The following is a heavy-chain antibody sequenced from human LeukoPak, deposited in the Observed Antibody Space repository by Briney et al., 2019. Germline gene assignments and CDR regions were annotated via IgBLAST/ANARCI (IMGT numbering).Heavy chain of an antibody. V-gene: IGHV3-33*01. D-gene: IGHD3-22*01. CDR2: IWYDGSNK. CDR1: GFTFSSYG. Sequence: GGSLRLSCAASGFTFSSYGMHWVRQAPGKGLEWVAVIWYDGSNKYYADSVKGRFTISRDNSKNTLYLQMNSLRAEDTAVYYCARAGYYDSSGSRGNWFDPWGQGTLVTASS. CDR3: ARAGYYDSSGSRGNWFDP. J-gene: IGHJ5*02.